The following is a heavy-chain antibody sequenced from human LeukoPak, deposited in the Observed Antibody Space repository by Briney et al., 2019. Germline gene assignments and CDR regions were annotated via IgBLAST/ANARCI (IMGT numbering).Heavy chain of an antibody. V-gene: IGHV3-23*01. CDR1: GFTFSSYA. Sequence: GGSLRLSCAASGFTFSSYAMSWVRQAPGKGLEWVSAISGSGGSTYYADSVKGRFTISRDNAKNSLFLQMNSLRAEDTAVYYCATSGASSYWGQGTLVIVSS. CDR2: ISGSGGST. D-gene: IGHD1-26*01. CDR3: ATSGASSY. J-gene: IGHJ4*02.